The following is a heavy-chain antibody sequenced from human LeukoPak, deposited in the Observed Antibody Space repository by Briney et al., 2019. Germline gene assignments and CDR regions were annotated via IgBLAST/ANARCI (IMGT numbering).Heavy chain of an antibody. J-gene: IGHJ4*02. CDR3: ARDYNGGNSK. CDR1: GGSIRTYY. D-gene: IGHD4-23*01. CDR2: MYNSGNA. V-gene: IGHV4-4*07. Sequence: SETLSLTCTVSGGSIRTYYWSWIRQPAGKGLEWIGRMYNSGNANYNPSLKSRVTMSVDTSKNQFSLKLSSVTAADTAVYYCARDYNGGNSKWGQGTLVTVSS.